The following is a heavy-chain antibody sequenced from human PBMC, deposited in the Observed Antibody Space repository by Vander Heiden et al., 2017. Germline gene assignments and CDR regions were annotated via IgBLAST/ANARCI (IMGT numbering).Heavy chain of an antibody. Sequence: EVQLVDSGGGLVQPGGSLRLSCAASDFAFSDHYVDGVRQAPGEGLGWVGRCRNRARGYTRDYAASVRGRFTISRDDSGNSLSLQMNSLKTEDTAVYYCGRVDSGSGSYSEGGDYWGQGTLVTVSS. D-gene: IGHD1-26*01. CDR1: DFAFSDHY. V-gene: IGHV3-72*01. CDR3: GRVDSGSGSYSEGGDY. CDR2: CRNRARGYTR. J-gene: IGHJ4*02.